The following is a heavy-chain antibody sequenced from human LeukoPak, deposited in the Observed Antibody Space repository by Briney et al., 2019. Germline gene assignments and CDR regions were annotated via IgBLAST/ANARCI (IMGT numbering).Heavy chain of an antibody. V-gene: IGHV4-39*07. CDR1: GGSLSSSSYY. CDR2: IYYSGNT. Sequence: SETLSLTCTVYGGSLSSSSYYWGWIRQPPGKGLEWIGSIYYSGNTYYNPSLKSRVTISVDRSKNQFSLKLSSVTAADTAVYYCARGSPQVVIIGVRWFDPWGQGTLVTVSS. CDR3: ARGSPQVVIIGVRWFDP. D-gene: IGHD3-3*01. J-gene: IGHJ5*02.